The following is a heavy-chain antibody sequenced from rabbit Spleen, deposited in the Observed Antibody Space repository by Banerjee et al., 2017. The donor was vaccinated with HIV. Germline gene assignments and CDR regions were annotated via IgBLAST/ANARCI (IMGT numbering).Heavy chain of an antibody. J-gene: IGHJ4*01. V-gene: IGHV1S45*01. CDR3: ARDAAGREDFNL. Sequence: QEQLEESGGDLVKPGASLTLTCKASGLDFSSSYWMCWVRQAPGKGLEWIACIDVVKSGSTYYASWAKGRYTHYKTSSTTVTLQLNSLTAADTATYFCARDAAGREDFNLWGPGTLVTVS. D-gene: IGHD4-2*01. CDR1: GLDFSSSYW. CDR2: IDVVKSGST.